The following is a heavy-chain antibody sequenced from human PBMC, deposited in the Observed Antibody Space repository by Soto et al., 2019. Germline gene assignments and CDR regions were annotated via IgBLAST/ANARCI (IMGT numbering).Heavy chain of an antibody. Sequence: SETLSLTCTVSGGSISSYNWSWIRQPPGKGLEWIGYIYYSGSTNYNPSLKSRVTISVDTSKNQFSLKLSSVTAADTAVYYCARGAAAGTIYYYYVMDVWGQGTTVTVSS. CDR3: ARGAAAGTIYYYYVMDV. D-gene: IGHD6-13*01. J-gene: IGHJ6*02. V-gene: IGHV4-59*01. CDR1: GGSISSYN. CDR2: IYYSGST.